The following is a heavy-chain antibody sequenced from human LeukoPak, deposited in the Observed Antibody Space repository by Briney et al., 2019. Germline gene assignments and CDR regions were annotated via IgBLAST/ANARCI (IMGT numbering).Heavy chain of an antibody. CDR1: GFTFSSYA. D-gene: IGHD2-21*02. Sequence: GGSLRLSCAASGFTFSSYAMSWVRQAPGKGLECISGFSGSGGSTYYADSVKGRFTISRDNSKNTLYLQMNSLRAEDTAVYYCAKETEREVSIVVVTALVPLFDYWGQGTLVTVSS. CDR2: FSGSGGST. J-gene: IGHJ4*02. V-gene: IGHV3-23*01. CDR3: AKETEREVSIVVVTALVPLFDY.